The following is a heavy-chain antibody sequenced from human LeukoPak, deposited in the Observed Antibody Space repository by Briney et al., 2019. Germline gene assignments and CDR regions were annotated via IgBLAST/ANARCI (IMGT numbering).Heavy chain of an antibody. CDR3: ARGNWESDFDY. D-gene: IGHD7-27*01. J-gene: IGHJ4*02. V-gene: IGHV3-23*01. Sequence: GGSLRLSCAASGFTFSSYAMSWVRQAPGKGLEWVSAISGSGGSTYYADSVKGRFTISRDNSKNTLYLQMNSLRAEDTAVYCCARGNWESDFDYWGQGTLVTVSS. CDR2: ISGSGGST. CDR1: GFTFSSYA.